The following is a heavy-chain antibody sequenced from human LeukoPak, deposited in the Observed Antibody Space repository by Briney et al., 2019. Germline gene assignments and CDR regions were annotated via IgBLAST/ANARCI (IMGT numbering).Heavy chain of an antibody. D-gene: IGHD5-12*01. CDR3: ARGGTYYYYYGMDV. V-gene: IGHV4-59*01. CDR2: IYYSGST. Sequence: SETLSLTCTVSGGSISGYYWSWIRQPPGRRPEWIGFIYYSGSTNYNPPLESRVTISVDTSKNQFSLKLSSVTAADTAVYYCARGGTYYYYYGMDVWGQGTTVTVFS. CDR1: GGSISGYY. J-gene: IGHJ6*02.